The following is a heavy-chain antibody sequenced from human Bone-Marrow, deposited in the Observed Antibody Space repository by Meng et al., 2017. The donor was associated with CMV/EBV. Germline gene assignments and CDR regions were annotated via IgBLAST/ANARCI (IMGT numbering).Heavy chain of an antibody. Sequence: GGSLRLSCAASGFTLERTSMKWVRQAPGKGLEWVSYISAGGETEEYADSVKGRFTISRDNAKNSLYLQMNSLRAEDTAVYYCARVGGIAVAGTWGWGQGTLVTVSS. D-gene: IGHD6-19*01. CDR3: ARVGGIAVAGTWG. CDR2: ISAGGETE. CDR1: GFTLERTS. V-gene: IGHV3-48*04. J-gene: IGHJ4*02.